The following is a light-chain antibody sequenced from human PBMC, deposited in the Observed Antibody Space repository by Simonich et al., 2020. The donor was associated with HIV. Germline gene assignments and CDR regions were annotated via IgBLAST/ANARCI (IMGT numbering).Light chain of an antibody. Sequence: DIVMTQSPLSLPVTPGEPASISCRSSQSLLHSNGYNYLDWYLQKPGQSPQLLIYLGSNRASGVPDRFSGSGSGTDFTLKISRVEAEDVGVYYCMQARQTLPVTFGQGTRLEIK. CDR1: QSLLHSNGYNY. V-gene: IGKV2-28*01. CDR2: LGS. CDR3: MQARQTLPVT. J-gene: IGKJ5*01.